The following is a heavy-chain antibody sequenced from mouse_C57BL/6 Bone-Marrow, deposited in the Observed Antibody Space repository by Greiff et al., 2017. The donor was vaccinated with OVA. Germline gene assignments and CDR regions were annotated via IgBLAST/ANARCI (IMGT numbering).Heavy chain of an antibody. CDR1: GFTFTDYY. CDR3: ATYYYVRSLSLYWYFDF. Sequence: EVKLVESGGGLVQPGGSLSLSCAASGFTFTDYYMSWVRQPPGKALEWLGFIRNKAITYPTEYTASVNVPFTISRANSQSILYLHMYALRAEHSATYYSATYYYVRSLSLYWYFDFWGTGTTVTVSS. CDR2: IRNKAITYPT. V-gene: IGHV7-3*01. J-gene: IGHJ1*03. D-gene: IGHD1-1*01.